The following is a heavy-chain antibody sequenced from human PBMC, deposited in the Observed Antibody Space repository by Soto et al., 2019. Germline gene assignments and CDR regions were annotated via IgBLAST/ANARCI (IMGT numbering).Heavy chain of an antibody. D-gene: IGHD3-22*01. V-gene: IGHV4-31*03. CDR3: ARRDRSGFSYWLDT. J-gene: IGHJ5*02. CDR1: GGSISDGYY. CDR2: ISDSGGT. Sequence: KSSETLSLTCTVSGGSISDGYYWSWIRQHPGKGLEWIGSISDSGGTSYNPSLKSRLTISVDTSKNQFSLNLRSVTAADTAVYYCARRDRSGFSYWLDTWGQGTLVTVSS.